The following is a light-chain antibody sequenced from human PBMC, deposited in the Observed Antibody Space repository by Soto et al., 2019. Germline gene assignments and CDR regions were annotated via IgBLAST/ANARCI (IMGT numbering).Light chain of an antibody. CDR1: RTVFNF. CDR2: DAS. Sequence: EIALTQSPATLSLSPGERAILSCRANRTVFNFLIWYQQKPGQAPRLLIYDASNRATDIPARFSGTGSGTDFRLTISSLEPEDFATYYCLQHNSYPLSFGGGTKVEMK. V-gene: IGKV3-11*01. CDR3: LQHNSYPLS. J-gene: IGKJ4*01.